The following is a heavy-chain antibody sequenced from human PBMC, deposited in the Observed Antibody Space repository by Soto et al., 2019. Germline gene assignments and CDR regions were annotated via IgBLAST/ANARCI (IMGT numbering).Heavy chain of an antibody. CDR1: GGSISSYY. CDR2: IYYSGST. D-gene: IGHD2-15*01. Sequence: SETLSLTRTVSGGSISSYYWSWIRQPPGKGLEWIGYIYYSGSTNYNPSLKSRVTISVDTSKNQFSLKLSSVTAADTAVYYCARDQARTCSGGSCYSYFDYWGQGTLVTVSS. V-gene: IGHV4-59*01. CDR3: ARDQARTCSGGSCYSYFDY. J-gene: IGHJ4*02.